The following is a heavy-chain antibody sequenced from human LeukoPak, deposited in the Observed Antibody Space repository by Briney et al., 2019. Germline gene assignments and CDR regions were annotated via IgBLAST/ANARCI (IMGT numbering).Heavy chain of an antibody. Sequence: PSETLSLTCTVSGGSISSSIYYWGWIRQPPGKGLEWIGRIYYSGSPYYNPSLKSRVTISVDTSKNQFSLKLSSVTAADTAVYYCARQLAAAGYFDYWGQGTLVTVSS. V-gene: IGHV4-39*01. J-gene: IGHJ4*02. CDR1: GGSISSSIYY. CDR3: ARQLAAAGYFDY. D-gene: IGHD6-13*01. CDR2: IYYSGSP.